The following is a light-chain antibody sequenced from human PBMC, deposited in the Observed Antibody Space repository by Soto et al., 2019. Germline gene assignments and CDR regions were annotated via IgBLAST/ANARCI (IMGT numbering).Light chain of an antibody. J-gene: IGKJ1*01. Sequence: EIVLTQSPGTLSLSPGERATLSCRASQTISGTYLAWYQQKPGQAPRLLIYSSSSRAAGVSDRFSGSGSGTDFTLTISSLEPEDFAVYFCQQRSNWPLWSFGQGTKVDIK. CDR2: SSS. CDR1: QTISGTY. V-gene: IGKV3D-20*02. CDR3: QQRSNWPLWS.